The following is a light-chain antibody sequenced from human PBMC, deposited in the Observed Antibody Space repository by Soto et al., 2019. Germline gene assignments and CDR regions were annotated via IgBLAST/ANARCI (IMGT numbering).Light chain of an antibody. CDR1: SGDIGSYNR. CDR3: SSYTNINTRACV. J-gene: IGLJ1*01. Sequence: QSVLTQPASVSGSPGQSITISCTGTSGDIGSYNRVPWYQQHPGKAPKLIIYEVTDRPSGVSNRFSGSKSGNTASLTISGLQAEDEAEYYCSSYTNINTRACVFGTGTKVT. CDR2: EVT. V-gene: IGLV2-14*01.